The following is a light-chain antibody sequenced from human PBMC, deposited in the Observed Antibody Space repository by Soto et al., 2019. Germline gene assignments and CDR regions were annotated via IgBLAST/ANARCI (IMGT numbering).Light chain of an antibody. CDR3: QQYNSYSWT. V-gene: IGKV1-5*01. CDR1: QSISSW. J-gene: IGKJ1*01. Sequence: DIHITHSPSTLSSSVLYIFTITCLASQSISSWLAWYQQKPGKAPKLLISDASSLESGVPSRFSGSGSGTEFTLTISSLQPDDFATYYCQQYNSYSWTFGQGTKVDIK. CDR2: DAS.